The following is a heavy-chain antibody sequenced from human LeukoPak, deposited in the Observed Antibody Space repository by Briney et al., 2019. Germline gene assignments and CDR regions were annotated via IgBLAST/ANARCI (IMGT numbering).Heavy chain of an antibody. D-gene: IGHD3-22*01. CDR1: GFTFSNYW. CDR2: IDNAGSIT. CDR3: VRSAFHAGSGNYYDY. Sequence: GGSLRLSCAASGFTFSNYWIHWVRQAPGKGLAWVSRIDNAGSITTYADSVKGRFTISRDNAENTLYLQMNSLRVEDTAVYYCVRSAFHAGSGNYYDYWGQGTLVTVSS. V-gene: IGHV3-74*03. J-gene: IGHJ4*02.